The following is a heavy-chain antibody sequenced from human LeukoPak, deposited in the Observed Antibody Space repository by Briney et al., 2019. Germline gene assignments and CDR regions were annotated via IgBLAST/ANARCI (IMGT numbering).Heavy chain of an antibody. CDR1: GYTLTELS. D-gene: IGHD6-19*01. J-gene: IGHJ3*02. Sequence: SVKVFCEVSGYTLTELSMHWVRQAPGQGLEWMGGIIPIFGTANYAQKFQGRVTITADESTSTAYMELSSLRSEDTAVYYCARALRVHARPRNSGWSQEAFDIWGQGTMVTVSS. V-gene: IGHV1-69*13. CDR3: ARALRVHARPRNSGWSQEAFDI. CDR2: IIPIFGTA.